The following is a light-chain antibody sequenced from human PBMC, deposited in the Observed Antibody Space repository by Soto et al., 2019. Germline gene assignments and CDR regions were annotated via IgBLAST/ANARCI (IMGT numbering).Light chain of an antibody. Sequence: QSVLTQPPSASGTPGQRVTISCSGSNSNVGNNTVNWYQQLPGTAPRLLIYNTYYRPSGVPDRFSGSKSGTSASLAISGLQSEDEADYYCAAWDDSLNGVVFGGGTKLTVL. CDR3: AAWDDSLNGVV. J-gene: IGLJ3*02. CDR2: NTY. V-gene: IGLV1-44*01. CDR1: NSNVGNNT.